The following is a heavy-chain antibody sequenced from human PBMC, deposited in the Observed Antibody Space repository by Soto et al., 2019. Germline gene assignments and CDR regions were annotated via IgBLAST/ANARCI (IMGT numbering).Heavy chain of an antibody. D-gene: IGHD2-15*01. J-gene: IGHJ6*02. CDR2: IKSKTDGGTT. Sequence: GSLRLSCAASGFTFSNAWMSWVRQAPGKGLEWVGRIKSKTDGGTTDYAAPVKGRFTISRDDSKNTLYLQMNSLKTEDTAVYYWTTFLGPGGPYYYYGMDVWGQGTTVTVSS. CDR3: TTFLGPGGPYYYYGMDV. V-gene: IGHV3-15*01. CDR1: GFTFSNAW.